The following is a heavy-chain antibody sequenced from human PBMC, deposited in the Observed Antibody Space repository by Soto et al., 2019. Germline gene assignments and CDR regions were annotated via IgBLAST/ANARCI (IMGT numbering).Heavy chain of an antibody. D-gene: IGHD3-16*02. V-gene: IGHV4-39*01. CDR2: IYYSGST. CDR1: GGSISSSSYY. CDR3: ARRELGELSLYPETDAFDI. J-gene: IGHJ3*02. Sequence: SETLSLTCTVSGGSISSSSYYWGWIRQPPGKGLEWIGSIYYSGSTYYNPSLKSRVTISVDTSKNQFSLKLSSVTAADTAVYYCARRELGELSLYPETDAFDIWGQGTMVTVSS.